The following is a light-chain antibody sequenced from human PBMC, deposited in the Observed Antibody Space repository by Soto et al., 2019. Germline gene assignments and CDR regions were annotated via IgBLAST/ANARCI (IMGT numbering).Light chain of an antibody. CDR2: KAS. J-gene: IGKJ2*01. CDR1: QSIGSW. CDR3: QQYNSYSYT. V-gene: IGKV1-5*03. Sequence: DIQMTQSPSTLSASVGDRVTITCRASQSIGSWLAWYQQKPGKAPKLLIYKASSLESGVPSRFSGSGSGTEFTLTISSLQPDDFANYYCQQYNSYSYTFGQGTKLEIK.